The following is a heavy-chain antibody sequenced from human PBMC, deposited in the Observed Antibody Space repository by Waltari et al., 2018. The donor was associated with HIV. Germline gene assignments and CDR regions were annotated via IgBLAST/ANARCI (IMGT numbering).Heavy chain of an antibody. J-gene: IGHJ4*02. V-gene: IGHV3-30*03. CDR1: GFTLRSYS. CDR3: ARGGKYGDYQYYFDS. CDR2: ISYDGSSE. D-gene: IGHD4-17*01. Sequence: QEHLVDSGGAVVQPGSSMRPSWAAPGFTLRSYSLCWVRQAAGKGLELVAVISYDGSSENYADFVKGRFPISRDNSENTLYLQMHSLRPEDTAVYYCARGGKYGDYQYYFDSWGQGTLVTVSP.